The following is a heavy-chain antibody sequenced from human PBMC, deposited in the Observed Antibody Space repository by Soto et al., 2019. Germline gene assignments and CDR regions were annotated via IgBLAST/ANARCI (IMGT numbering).Heavy chain of an antibody. CDR2: ISAYNGNT. Sequence: ASVKVSCKASGYTFTSYGISWVRQAPGQGLEWMGWISAYNGNTNYAQKLQGRVTMTTDTSTSTAYMELRSLRSDDTAVYYCARGRVGARHKLRYGMEFDYWGQGTLVTVSS. J-gene: IGHJ4*02. CDR1: GYTFTSYG. V-gene: IGHV1-18*01. CDR3: ARGRVGARHKLRYGMEFDY. D-gene: IGHD1-26*01.